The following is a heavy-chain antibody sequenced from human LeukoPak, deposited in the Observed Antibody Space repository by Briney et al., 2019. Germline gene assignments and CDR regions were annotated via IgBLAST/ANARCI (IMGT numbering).Heavy chain of an antibody. V-gene: IGHV3-74*01. CDR2: IKSDGGST. CDR1: GFTFSSYW. J-gene: IGHJ4*02. CDR3: ARAKVAGTTLFDY. D-gene: IGHD6-19*01. Sequence: GGSLRLSCAASGFTFSSYWMHWVRQAPGQGLVWVSHIKSDGGSTSYADSVKGRFTISRDNAKNTVYLQMDSLRAEDTAVYFCARAKVAGTTLFDYWGQGTLVTVSS.